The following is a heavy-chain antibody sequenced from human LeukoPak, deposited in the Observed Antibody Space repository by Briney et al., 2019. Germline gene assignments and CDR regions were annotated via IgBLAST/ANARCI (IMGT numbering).Heavy chain of an antibody. J-gene: IGHJ4*02. CDR3: ARDPAAGTLFDY. Sequence: PSETLSLTCTVSGGSIRSYYWSWIRQSPGKGLEWIGYIYYSGSTNYNPSLKSRVTISVDTSKNQFSLKLSSVTAADTAVYYCARDPAAGTLFDYWGQGILVTVSS. CDR2: IYYSGST. V-gene: IGHV4-59*01. D-gene: IGHD6-13*01. CDR1: GGSIRSYY.